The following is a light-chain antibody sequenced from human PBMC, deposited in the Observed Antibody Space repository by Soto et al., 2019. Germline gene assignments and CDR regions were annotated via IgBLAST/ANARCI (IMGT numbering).Light chain of an antibody. CDR2: DVS. V-gene: IGLV2-11*01. J-gene: IGLJ3*02. Sequence: QSVLTQPRSVSGSPGQSVTISCTGTSSDVGGYNYVSWYQQHPGKAPKPMIYDVSKRPSGVPDRFSGSKSGNTASLTISGLQAEDEADYYCCSSVGSYTSVFGGGTKLTVL. CDR1: SSDVGGYNY. CDR3: CSSVGSYTSV.